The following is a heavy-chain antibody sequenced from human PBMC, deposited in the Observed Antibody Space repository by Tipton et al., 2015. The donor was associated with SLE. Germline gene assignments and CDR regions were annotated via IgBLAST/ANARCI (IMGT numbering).Heavy chain of an antibody. CDR1: GGSISGSSYY. J-gene: IGHJ6*02. D-gene: IGHD6-19*01. V-gene: IGHV4-39*07. CDR2: MYYSGST. Sequence: TLSLTCSVSGGSISGSSYYWGWIRQPPGKGLEWIGTMYYSGSTYYNPSLKSRVTISLDTSKNQFSLKVSSVTAADTAVYYCVRQALVALARKDYYYGMDVWGQGTTVTVSS. CDR3: VRQALVALARKDYYYGMDV.